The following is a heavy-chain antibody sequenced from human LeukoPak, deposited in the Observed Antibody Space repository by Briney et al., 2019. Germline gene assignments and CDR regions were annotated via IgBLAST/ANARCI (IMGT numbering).Heavy chain of an antibody. CDR3: AREGDIVVVPAAIREGYYYYGMDV. CDR2: ISAYNGNT. Sequence: ASVKVSCKASGYTFTSYGISWVRQAPGQGLEWMGWISAYNGNTNYAQKLQGRVTMTTDTSTSTAYMELRSLRSDDTAVYYCAREGDIVVVPAAIREGYYYYGMDVWGKGTTVTVSS. D-gene: IGHD2-2*02. V-gene: IGHV1-18*01. J-gene: IGHJ6*04. CDR1: GYTFTSYG.